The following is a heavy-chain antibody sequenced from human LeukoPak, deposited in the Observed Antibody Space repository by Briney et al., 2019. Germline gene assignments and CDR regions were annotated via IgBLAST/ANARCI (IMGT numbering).Heavy chain of an antibody. D-gene: IGHD3-16*02. CDR1: GYTFSDYY. CDR3: ARLEGLGYRGGCLDS. CDR2: ITPNSGST. V-gene: IGHV1-2*02. J-gene: IGHJ5*02. Sequence: ASVRVSCKASGYTFSDYYIHWVRQAPGQGLEWMGWITPNSGSTNYSQKFLSRVTLTRDTSISTASLELSSLRSDDTAVYYCARLEGLGYRGGCLDSWGQGTLVTVSS.